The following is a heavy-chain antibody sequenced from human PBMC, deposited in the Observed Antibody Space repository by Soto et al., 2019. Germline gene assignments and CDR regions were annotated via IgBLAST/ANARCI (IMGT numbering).Heavy chain of an antibody. D-gene: IGHD5-18*01. Sequence: SAVKVPCKAFGCTLTEIHMHCGLRAPGQALEWMGWIKPYNGNTNYAQKSQDRVTITRDRSTSTAYMELSSLRSEDTAMYYCARSGYSYGFFAYWGREPWSPSP. CDR2: IKPYNGNT. J-gene: IGHJ4*02. CDR1: GCTLTEIH. V-gene: IGHV1-45*02. CDR3: ARSGYSYGFFAY.